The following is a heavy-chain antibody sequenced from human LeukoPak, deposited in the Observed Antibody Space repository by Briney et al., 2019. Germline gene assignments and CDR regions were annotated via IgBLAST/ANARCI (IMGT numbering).Heavy chain of an antibody. D-gene: IGHD2-15*01. CDR1: GGSISSSNW. CDR2: IYHSGST. J-gene: IGHJ4*02. CDR3: ARPSFTQGSYFDY. V-gene: IGHV4-4*02. Sequence: SGTLSLTCAVSGGSISSSNWWSWVRQPPGKGLEWIGEIYHSGSTNYNPSLKSRVTISVDTSKNQFSLKLSSVTAEDTAVYYCARPSFTQGSYFDYWGQGTLVTVSS.